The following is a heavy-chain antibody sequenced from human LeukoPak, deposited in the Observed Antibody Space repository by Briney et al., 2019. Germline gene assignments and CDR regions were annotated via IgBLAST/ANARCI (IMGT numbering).Heavy chain of an antibody. CDR3: ARRAAMAADY. J-gene: IGHJ4*02. CDR1: GGSISSSSYY. D-gene: IGHD5-18*01. V-gene: IGHV4-39*01. CDR2: IYYSGST. Sequence: PSETLSLTCTVSGGSISSSSYYWGWIRQPPGKGLEWIGSIYYSGSTYYNPSLKSRVTISVDTSKNQFSLKLSSVTAADTAAYYCARRAAMAADYWGQGTLVTVSS.